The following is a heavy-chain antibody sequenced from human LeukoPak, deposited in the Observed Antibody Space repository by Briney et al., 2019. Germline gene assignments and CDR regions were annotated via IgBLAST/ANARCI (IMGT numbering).Heavy chain of an antibody. CDR3: ARTYYDILTGSVNWFDP. CDR1: GYTFTSYG. D-gene: IGHD3-9*01. J-gene: IGHJ5*02. Sequence: ASVKVSCKASGYTFTSYGISWVRQAPGQGLEWMGWISACNGNTNYAQKLQGRVTMTTDTSTSTAYMELRSLRSDDTAVYYCARTYYDILTGSVNWFDPWGQGTLVTVSS. CDR2: ISACNGNT. V-gene: IGHV1-18*04.